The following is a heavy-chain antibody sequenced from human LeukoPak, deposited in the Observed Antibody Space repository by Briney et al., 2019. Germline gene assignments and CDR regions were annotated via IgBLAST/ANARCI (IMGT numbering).Heavy chain of an antibody. CDR1: GYTFTSYD. CDR3: ARGGGNSAGFYYYYYGMDV. D-gene: IGHD5-12*01. J-gene: IGHJ6*02. Sequence: GASVKVSCKASGYTFTSYDINWVRQATGQGLAWMGWMNPNSGNTGYAQKFQGRVTMTRNTSISTAYMELSSLRSEDTAVYYCARGGGNSAGFYYYYYGMDVWGQGTTVTVSS. CDR2: MNPNSGNT. V-gene: IGHV1-8*01.